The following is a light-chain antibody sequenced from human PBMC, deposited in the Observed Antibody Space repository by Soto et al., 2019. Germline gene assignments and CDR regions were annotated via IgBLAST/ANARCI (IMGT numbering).Light chain of an antibody. CDR1: QMMSNY. J-gene: IGKJ5*01. CDR3: QQLNSYQIT. V-gene: IGKV1-17*01. Sequence: IQMTQSPVALSASVGHSVTISCRASQMMSNYLNWYQQKPGKAPRLLIYAASTLQSGVPSRFSGSGSGTDFTLTISSLQPGDVATYYCQQLNSYQITFPQGTRLEIK. CDR2: AAS.